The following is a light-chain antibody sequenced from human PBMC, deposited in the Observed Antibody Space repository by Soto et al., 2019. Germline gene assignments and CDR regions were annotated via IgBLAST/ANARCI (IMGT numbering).Light chain of an antibody. J-gene: IGKJ1*01. CDR3: QQRSNWPWT. CDR1: QSVSSY. V-gene: IGKV3-11*01. Sequence: VLTQSPATLSLSPGERATLSCRASQSVSSYLAWYQQKPGQAPRLLIYDASNRATGIPARFSGSGSGTDFTLTISTLEPEDFAVYYCQQRSNWPWTFGQGTKVEIK. CDR2: DAS.